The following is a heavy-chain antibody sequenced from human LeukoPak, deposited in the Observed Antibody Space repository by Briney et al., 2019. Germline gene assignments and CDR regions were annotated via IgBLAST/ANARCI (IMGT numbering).Heavy chain of an antibody. Sequence: PSETLSLTCTVSGGSISSGDYYWSWIRQPPGKGLEWIGYIYYSGRTYYKPSLKSRVTISVDTSKNQFCLKLSSVTAADTAVYYCARAGPPTPTSYAMDVWGKGTTVTVSS. CDR3: ARAGPPTPTSYAMDV. CDR1: GGSISSGDYY. D-gene: IGHD4-23*01. J-gene: IGHJ6*04. CDR2: IYYSGRT. V-gene: IGHV4-30-4*01.